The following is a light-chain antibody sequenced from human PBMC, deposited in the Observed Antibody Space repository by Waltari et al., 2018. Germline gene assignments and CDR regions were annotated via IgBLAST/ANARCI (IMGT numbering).Light chain of an antibody. Sequence: QSVLTQPPPASGTPGPRVTLLCSVSSSNIGSNYVYWYQQLPGTAPKLLIYRNNQRPSGVPDRFSGSKSGTSASLAISGLRSEDEADYYCAAWDDSLSAYYVFGTGTKVTVL. CDR2: RNN. CDR1: SSNIGSNY. J-gene: IGLJ1*01. CDR3: AAWDDSLSAYYV. V-gene: IGLV1-47*01.